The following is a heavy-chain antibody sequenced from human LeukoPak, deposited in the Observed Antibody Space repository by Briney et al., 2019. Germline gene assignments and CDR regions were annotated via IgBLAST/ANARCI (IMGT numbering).Heavy chain of an antibody. CDR2: IKEDGSEK. J-gene: IGHJ1*01. CDR1: GFTFSNYW. D-gene: IGHD3-16*01. Sequence: GGSLRLSCAASGFTFSNYWMSWVRQAPGKGLEWVANIKEDGSEKNYVDSVKGRFTISRDNAKKSLYLQMNSLRAEDTAVYYCARKLGDEVGYFQHWGQGTLVTVSS. V-gene: IGHV3-7*01. CDR3: ARKLGDEVGYFQH.